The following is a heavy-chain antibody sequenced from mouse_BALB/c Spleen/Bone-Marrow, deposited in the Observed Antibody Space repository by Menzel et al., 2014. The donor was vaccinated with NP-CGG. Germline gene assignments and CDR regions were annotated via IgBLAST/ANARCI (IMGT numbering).Heavy chain of an antibody. CDR3: ARDY. J-gene: IGHJ2*01. CDR2: INPSTGYA. Sequence: VQLQESGPELAKPGASVKMSCKASGYTFTDTWIHWIKQRPGQGLEWIGYINPSTGYAEYNQNFKDKATSTVDKSSSTAYMQLSSLTPEDSAVYYCARDYWGQGTTLTVSS. CDR1: GYTFTDTW. V-gene: IGHV1-7*01.